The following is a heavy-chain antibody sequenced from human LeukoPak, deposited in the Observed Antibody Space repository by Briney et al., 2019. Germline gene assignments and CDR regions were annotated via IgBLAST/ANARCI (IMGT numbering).Heavy chain of an antibody. V-gene: IGHV4-39*01. Sequence: PSETLSLTCTVSGGSISSSSYYWGWIRQPPGKGLEWIGSIYYSGSTYYNPSLKSRVTIFVDTSKNQFSLKLSSVTAADTAVYYCSSGYFPNFDYWGQGTLVTVSS. J-gene: IGHJ4*02. CDR2: IYYSGST. D-gene: IGHD3-22*01. CDR1: GGSISSSSYY. CDR3: SSGYFPNFDY.